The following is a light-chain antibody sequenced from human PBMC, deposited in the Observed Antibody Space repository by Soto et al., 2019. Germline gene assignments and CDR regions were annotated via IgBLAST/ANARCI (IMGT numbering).Light chain of an antibody. CDR2: GAS. V-gene: IGKV3-20*01. J-gene: IGKJ5*01. CDR3: QQYGSSHT. Sequence: EIVLTQSPVTLSLSPGERAPLSCRASQSVSSSYLAWYQQKPGQAPRLLIFGASTRATGIPDRFSGGGAGAYFNLTISRLEPADFGVYYCQQYGSSHTFGQGTRLEIK. CDR1: QSVSSSY.